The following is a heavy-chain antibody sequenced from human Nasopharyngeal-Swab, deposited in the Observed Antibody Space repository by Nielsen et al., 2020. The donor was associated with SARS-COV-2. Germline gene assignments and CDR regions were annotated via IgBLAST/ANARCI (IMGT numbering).Heavy chain of an antibody. CDR1: GFSFICYS. D-gene: IGHD3-3*01. Sequence: GESLKISCATSGFSFICYSMTWVRQAPGKGLEWVANIKQDGSELYYVDSVKGRFTISRDNAKNSLFLQMNSLRAEDTAVYYCARDRTDYDFWSHYYTYYLDFWGQGTLVTVSS. V-gene: IGHV3-7*01. CDR2: IKQDGSEL. CDR3: ARDRTDYDFWSHYYTYYLDF. J-gene: IGHJ4*02.